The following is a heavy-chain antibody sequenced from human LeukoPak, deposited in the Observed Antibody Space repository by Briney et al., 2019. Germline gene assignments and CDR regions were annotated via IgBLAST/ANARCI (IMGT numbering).Heavy chain of an antibody. V-gene: IGHV4-34*01. Sequence: SETLSLTCTVSGGSISSYYWSCIRQPPGKGLEWIGEINHSGSTNYNPSLKSRVTISVDTSKNQFSLKLSSVTAADTAVYYCARGSTTILRYFDWLPRVYFDYWGQGTLVTVSS. CDR3: ARGSTTILRYFDWLPRVYFDY. D-gene: IGHD3-9*01. J-gene: IGHJ4*02. CDR2: INHSGST. CDR1: GGSISSYY.